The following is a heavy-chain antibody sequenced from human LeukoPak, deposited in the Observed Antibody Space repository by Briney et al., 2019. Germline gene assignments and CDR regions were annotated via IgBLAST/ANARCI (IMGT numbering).Heavy chain of an antibody. CDR2: IYYSGST. J-gene: IGHJ4*02. Sequence: PSETLSLTCTVFGGSISSGGYSWSWIRQHPGKGLEWIGYIYYSGSTYYNPSLKSRVTISVDTSKNQFSLKLSSVTAADTAVYYCARVRPYYYDSSGYQWGQGTLVTVSS. CDR1: GGSISSGGYS. CDR3: ARVRPYYYDSSGYQ. V-gene: IGHV4-31*03. D-gene: IGHD3-22*01.